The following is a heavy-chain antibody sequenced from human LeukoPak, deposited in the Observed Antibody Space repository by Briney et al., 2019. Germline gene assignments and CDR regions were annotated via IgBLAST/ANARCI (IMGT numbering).Heavy chain of an antibody. CDR2: ISSSSTTI. D-gene: IGHD3-3*01. CDR1: GFTFSSYS. CDR3: ARADPADFGY. V-gene: IGHV3-48*01. Sequence: GRSLRLSCAASGFTFSSYSMNWVRQAPGKGLEWVSYISSSSTTIYYADSVKGRFTISRDNAKNSLYLQMNSLRAEDTAVYYCARADPADFGYWGQGTLVTVSS. J-gene: IGHJ4*02.